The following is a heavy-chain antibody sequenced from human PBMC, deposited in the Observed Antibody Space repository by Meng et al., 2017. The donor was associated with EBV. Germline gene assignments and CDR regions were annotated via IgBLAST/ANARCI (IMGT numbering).Heavy chain of an antibody. J-gene: IGHJ5*02. CDR3: ARRGGVADWFDP. CDR2: INAGNGNT. Sequence: QVQLVQSGAAVKKPGASVKVSCKASGYTFTSYAMHWVRQAPGQRLEWMGWINAGNGNTKYSQKFQGRVTITRDTSASTAYMELSSLRSEDTAVYYCARRGGVADWFDPWGQGTLVTVSS. D-gene: IGHD2-15*01. V-gene: IGHV1-3*01. CDR1: GYTFTSYA.